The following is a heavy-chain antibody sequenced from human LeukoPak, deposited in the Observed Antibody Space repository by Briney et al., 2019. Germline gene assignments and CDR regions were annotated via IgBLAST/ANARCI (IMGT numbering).Heavy chain of an antibody. J-gene: IGHJ4*02. V-gene: IGHV4-59*01. CDR1: GGSISSYY. D-gene: IGHD3-10*01. CDR3: ARGYGLGSYYKFFDF. CDR2: IYYSGST. Sequence: SETLSLTCTVSGGSISSYYWIWIRQPPGKGLEWIGYIYYSGSTNYNPSLKSRVTISLDTSKNQFSLKLSSVTAADTAVYYCARGYGLGSYYKFFDFWGQGTLVTVSS.